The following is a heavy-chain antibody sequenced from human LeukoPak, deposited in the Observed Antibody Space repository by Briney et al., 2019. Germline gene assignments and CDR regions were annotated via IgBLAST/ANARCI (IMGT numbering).Heavy chain of an antibody. J-gene: IGHJ6*02. CDR3: AKDFPHYYEVPHGMDV. D-gene: IGHD3-22*01. CDR1: GFGFGQYE. CDR2: ISVRAGTI. V-gene: IGHV3-48*03. Sequence: PGGSLRLSCAASGFGFGQYEMNWVRQAPGKGREGIAYISVRAGTIYYGDSAEGRFTISRDDAKNSLYLQMNGLRVEDTAIYYCAKDFPHYYEVPHGMDVWGQGTTVTV.